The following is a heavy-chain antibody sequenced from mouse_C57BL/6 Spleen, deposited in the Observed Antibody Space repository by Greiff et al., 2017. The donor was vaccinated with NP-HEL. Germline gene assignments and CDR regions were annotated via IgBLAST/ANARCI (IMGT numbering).Heavy chain of an antibody. CDR2: IRNKANGYTT. J-gene: IGHJ1*03. CDR3: ARRDYGSREYFDV. D-gene: IGHD1-1*01. Sequence: EVKLMESGGGLVQPGGSLSLSCAASGFTFTDYYMSWVRQPPGKALEWLGFIRNKANGYTTEYSASVKGRFTISRDNSQSILYSQMNALRAEDSATYYCARRDYGSREYFDVWGTGTTVTVSS. V-gene: IGHV7-3*01. CDR1: GFTFTDYY.